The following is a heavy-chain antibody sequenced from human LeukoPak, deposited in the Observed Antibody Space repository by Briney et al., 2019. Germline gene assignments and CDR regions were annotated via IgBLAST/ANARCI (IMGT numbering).Heavy chain of an antibody. D-gene: IGHD3-22*01. CDR2: ISGSGGST. V-gene: IGHV3-23*01. J-gene: IGHJ4*02. Sequence: GGSLRLSCAASGFTFSSYAMSWVRQAPGKGLEWVSGISGSGGSTYYADSVKGRFTISRDNSKNTLYLQMNSLRAEDTAVYYCARNGLTYYDSSGYYIDWGQGTLVTVSS. CDR3: ARNGLTYYDSSGYYID. CDR1: GFTFSSYA.